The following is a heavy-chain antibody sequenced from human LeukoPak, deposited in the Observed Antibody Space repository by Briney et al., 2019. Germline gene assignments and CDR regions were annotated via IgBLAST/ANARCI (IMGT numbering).Heavy chain of an antibody. CDR2: INPYSGGT. J-gene: IGHJ3*02. Sequence: GASVKVSCKASGYTFTGYYMHWVRQPPGQGLEGVGWINPYSGGTYYAQQFQGRVTMTRDTSISTAFIELSRLRSDGTAGYYCGATVADAFEIWGQGTMVTVSA. V-gene: IGHV1-2*02. CDR1: GYTFTGYY. D-gene: IGHD5-12*01. CDR3: GATVADAFEI.